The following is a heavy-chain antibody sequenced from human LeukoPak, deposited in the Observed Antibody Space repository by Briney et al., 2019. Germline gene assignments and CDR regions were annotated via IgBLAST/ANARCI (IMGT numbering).Heavy chain of an antibody. J-gene: IGHJ4*02. Sequence: ASVKVSCKASGYIFTGYYMHWVRQAPGQGPEWMGWINPNSGATNYAQKFQGRVTMTRDMSISTVYMEVSSLRSDDTAVYYCAKEGLERWELSGYYWGQGTLVTVSS. CDR1: GYIFTGYY. V-gene: IGHV1-2*02. D-gene: IGHD1-26*01. CDR2: INPNSGAT. CDR3: AKEGLERWELSGYY.